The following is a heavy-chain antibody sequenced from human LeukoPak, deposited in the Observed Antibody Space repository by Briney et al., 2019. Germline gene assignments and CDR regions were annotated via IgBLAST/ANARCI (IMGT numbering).Heavy chain of an antibody. V-gene: IGHV3-21*01. CDR1: GFTFSSYS. CDR3: ARVTGASNWFDP. J-gene: IGHJ5*02. Sequence: GGSLRLSCVGSGFTFSSYSMDWVRQAPGKGLEWVSSISSGSINIHYADSVKGRFTISRDNAKNSLYLQMNSLSVEDTAVYYCARVTGASNWFDPWGQGTLVTVSS. D-gene: IGHD1-14*01. CDR2: ISSGSINI.